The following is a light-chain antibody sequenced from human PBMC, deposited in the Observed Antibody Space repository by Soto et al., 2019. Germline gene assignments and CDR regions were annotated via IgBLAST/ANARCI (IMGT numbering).Light chain of an antibody. Sequence: DIQMTQSPSTLSASVGDRVTITCRASQSISSWMAWYQQKPGKAPKVLIYKASSLQSGVPSRFSGSGSGTEFSLTIISLQPYYFATYYGQQYNSYSTFGQGTKVEVK. CDR1: QSISSW. V-gene: IGKV1-5*03. J-gene: IGKJ1*01. CDR3: QQYNSYST. CDR2: KAS.